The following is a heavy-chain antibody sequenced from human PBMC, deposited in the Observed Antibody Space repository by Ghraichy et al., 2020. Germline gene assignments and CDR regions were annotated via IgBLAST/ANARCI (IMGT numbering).Heavy chain of an antibody. Sequence: GGSLRLSCAASGFIFSSYAMSWVRQAPGKGLEWVSGISGSGGSTYYADSVKGRFTISRDNSKNTLYLQMNSLRAEDTAVYYCAKDPVNYYGSGNYFDWFDPWGQGTLVTVSS. D-gene: IGHD3-10*01. CDR1: GFIFSSYA. CDR2: ISGSGGST. V-gene: IGHV3-23*01. J-gene: IGHJ5*02. CDR3: AKDPVNYYGSGNYFDWFDP.